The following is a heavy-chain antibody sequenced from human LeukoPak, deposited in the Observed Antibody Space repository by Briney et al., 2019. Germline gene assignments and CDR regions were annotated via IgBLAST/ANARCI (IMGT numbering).Heavy chain of an antibody. CDR1: GGSIRYYY. D-gene: IGHD2-15*01. J-gene: IGHJ4*02. V-gene: IGHV4-59*01. Sequence: SETLSLTCTVSGGSIRYYYWSWIRQSPGKGLEWIGYIYYNGSTNYNPSLKSRVTISVDMSKNQSSLKMSSVTAAATAVYYCARKGGLFDYWGQGRLVTVSS. CDR2: IYYNGST. CDR3: ARKGGLFDY.